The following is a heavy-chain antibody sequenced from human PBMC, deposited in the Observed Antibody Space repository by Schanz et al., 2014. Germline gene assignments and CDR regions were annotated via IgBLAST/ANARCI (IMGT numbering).Heavy chain of an antibody. J-gene: IGHJ4*02. Sequence: QVQLQESGPGLVKPSETLSLTCTVSGGSISSYYWNWIRQPAGKGLEWIGRISTSGSTNYNPSLRSGVSISIGTSKTHFSLRLSSLTAADTAVYYCATWRGDDSGGHGQFDYWGQGALVTVSS. CDR2: ISTSGST. CDR1: GGSISSYY. CDR3: ATWRGDDSGGHGQFDY. D-gene: IGHD3-22*01. V-gene: IGHV4-4*07.